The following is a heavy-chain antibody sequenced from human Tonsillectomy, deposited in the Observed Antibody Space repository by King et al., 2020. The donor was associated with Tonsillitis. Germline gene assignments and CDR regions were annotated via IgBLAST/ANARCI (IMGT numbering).Heavy chain of an antibody. D-gene: IGHD6-19*01. J-gene: IGHJ4*02. V-gene: IGHV3-48*04. CDR2: ISRSSNTT. CDR1: GFTFSRHS. Sequence: VQLVESGGGLVQPGGSLRLSCAASGFTFSRHSVNWVRQAPGKGLEWVSYISRSSNTTYNAESVKGRFTISRDNAKNLLYLQMTSLRAEDTAVYYCASDRLWWLVSDYWGQGILVTVSS. CDR3: ASDRLWWLVSDY.